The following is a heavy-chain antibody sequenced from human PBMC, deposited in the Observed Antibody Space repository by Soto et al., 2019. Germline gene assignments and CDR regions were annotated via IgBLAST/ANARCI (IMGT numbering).Heavy chain of an antibody. Sequence: GKGLEWVAVISYDGSNKYYADSVKGRFTISRDNSKNTLYLQMNSLRAEDTAVYYCARDLSYYYDSSGYLAPDYWGQGTLVTVSS. CDR2: ISYDGSNK. J-gene: IGHJ4*02. D-gene: IGHD3-22*01. V-gene: IGHV3-30-3*01. CDR3: ARDLSYYYDSSGYLAPDY.